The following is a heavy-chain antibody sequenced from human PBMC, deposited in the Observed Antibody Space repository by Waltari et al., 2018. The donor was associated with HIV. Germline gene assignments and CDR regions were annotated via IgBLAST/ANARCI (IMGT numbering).Heavy chain of an antibody. CDR3: ARRSGGPTRNLDY. CDR1: GYRFTTYW. Sequence: EVQLVQSGAEVKKPGESLKISCKGSGYRFTTYWIGWVRQMPGKGLEWLGIIHPGDSDTTYSPSFHGQVTSSADKSISTAYLQWSSLKASDTAMYYCARRSGGPTRNLDYWGQGTLVIVSS. D-gene: IGHD6-19*01. V-gene: IGHV5-51*03. CDR2: IHPGDSDT. J-gene: IGHJ4*02.